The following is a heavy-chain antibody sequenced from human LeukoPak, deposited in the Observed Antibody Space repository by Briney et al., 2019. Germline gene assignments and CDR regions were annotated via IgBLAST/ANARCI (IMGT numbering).Heavy chain of an antibody. CDR1: GFTVSSNY. Sequence: PGGSLRLSCAASGFTVSSNYMSWVPQAPGKGLEWVSVTYTGGSTYYADSVKGRFTISGDNSKNTLYLQMNSLRAEDTAVYYCARGGYSGSGNYFDYWGQGPLVSVSS. D-gene: IGHD3-10*01. CDR3: ARGGYSGSGNYFDY. V-gene: IGHV3-66*01. CDR2: TYTGGST. J-gene: IGHJ4*02.